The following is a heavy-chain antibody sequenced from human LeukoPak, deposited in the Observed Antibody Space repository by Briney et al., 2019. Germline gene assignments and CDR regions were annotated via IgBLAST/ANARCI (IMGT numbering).Heavy chain of an antibody. CDR1: GYTFTSYG. V-gene: IGHV1-18*01. D-gene: IGHD3-22*01. J-gene: IGHJ4*02. Sequence: GASVKVSCKASGYTFTSYGISWVRQAPGQGLEWMGWISAYNGNTNYAQKLQGRVTMTTDTSTSTAYMELSSLRSEDAAVYYCASRIYYYDSSGYYAYWGQGTLVTVSS. CDR2: ISAYNGNT. CDR3: ASRIYYYDSSGYYAY.